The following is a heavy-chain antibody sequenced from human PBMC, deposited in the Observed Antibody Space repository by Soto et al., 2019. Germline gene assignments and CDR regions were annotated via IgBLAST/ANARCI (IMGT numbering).Heavy chain of an antibody. CDR2: INAGNGNT. CDR1: GYTFTSYA. J-gene: IGHJ6*03. V-gene: IGHV1-3*01. Sequence: ASVKVSCKASGYTFTSYAMHWVRQAPGQRLEWMGWINAGNGNTKYSQKFQGRVTITRDTSASTAYMELSSLRSEDTAVYYCARDQYSSSFGYYYYYMDVWGKGTTVTVSS. D-gene: IGHD6-6*01. CDR3: ARDQYSSSFGYYYYYMDV.